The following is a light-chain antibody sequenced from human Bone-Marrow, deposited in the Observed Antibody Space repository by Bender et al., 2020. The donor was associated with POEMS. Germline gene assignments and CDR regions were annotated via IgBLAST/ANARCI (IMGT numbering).Light chain of an antibody. CDR3: AVWDDSLNGWV. V-gene: IGLV2-8*01. CDR2: GVT. Sequence: QSALTQPPSASGSLGQSVTISCTGTSSDVGDYDYVSWYQQHPGRAPKLMIYGVTKRPSGVPDRVSGSKSGNTASLTISGLQAEDEADYYCAVWDDSLNGWVFGGGTKLTVL. CDR1: SSDVGDYDY. J-gene: IGLJ3*02.